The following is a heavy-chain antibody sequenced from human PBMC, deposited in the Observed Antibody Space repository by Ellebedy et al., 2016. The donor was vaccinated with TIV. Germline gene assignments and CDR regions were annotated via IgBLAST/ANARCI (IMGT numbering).Heavy chain of an antibody. J-gene: IGHJ5*01. CDR3: ARGRFSSGWFDY. CDR2: IYYSGST. CDR1: GGSISNYY. D-gene: IGHD3-22*01. Sequence: MPSETLSLTCTVSGGSISNYYWNWIRQPPGKGLEWIGYIYYSGSTNYNHSLKSRVTISVDTSKNQFSLRLRSVTAADTAVFYCARGRFSSGWFDYWGQGTLVIVSS. V-gene: IGHV4-59*01.